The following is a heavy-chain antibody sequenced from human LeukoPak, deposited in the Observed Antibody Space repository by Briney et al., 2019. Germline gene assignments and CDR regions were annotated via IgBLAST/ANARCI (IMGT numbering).Heavy chain of an antibody. Sequence: ASVKVSCKASGYTFTSYDINWVRQATGQGLEWMGWMNPNSGNTGYAQKFQGRVTITRNTSISTAYMELSSLRSEDTAVYYCASHAGGRGTTNDYWGQGTLVTVSS. CDR1: GYTFTSYD. J-gene: IGHJ4*02. V-gene: IGHV1-8*03. CDR2: MNPNSGNT. D-gene: IGHD1-1*01. CDR3: ASHAGGRGTTNDY.